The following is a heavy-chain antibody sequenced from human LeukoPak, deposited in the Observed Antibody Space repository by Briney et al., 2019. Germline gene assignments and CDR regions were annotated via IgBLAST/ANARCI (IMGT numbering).Heavy chain of an antibody. D-gene: IGHD3-22*01. Sequence: SETLSLTCTVSGGSISSYYWSWIRQPAGKGLEWIGRIYTSGSANYNPSLKSRVTMSVDTSKNQFSLKLSSVTAADTAVYYCARRMAYYYDSSGYKDDYWGQGTLVTVSS. CDR1: GGSISSYY. V-gene: IGHV4-4*07. CDR2: IYTSGSA. CDR3: ARRMAYYYDSSGYKDDY. J-gene: IGHJ4*02.